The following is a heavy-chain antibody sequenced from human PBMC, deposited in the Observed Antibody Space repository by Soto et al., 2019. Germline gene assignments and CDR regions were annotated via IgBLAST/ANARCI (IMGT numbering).Heavy chain of an antibody. D-gene: IGHD1-20*01. Sequence: QVQVLPSGPEVKRPGASVTVSCKTSGYTFSTRGISWVRQAPGQGLEWVGWIRPDNGNRKSAQSLQGRVTLTTDTSASTAYMELRSLTSGDTAMYYCARDTESNRYNDWGQGTLVTVSS. CDR2: IRPDNGNR. CDR3: ARDTESNRYND. CDR1: GYTFSTRG. V-gene: IGHV1-18*01. J-gene: IGHJ1*01.